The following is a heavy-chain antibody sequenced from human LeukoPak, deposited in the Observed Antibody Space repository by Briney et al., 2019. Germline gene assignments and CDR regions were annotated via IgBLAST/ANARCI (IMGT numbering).Heavy chain of an antibody. CDR3: ARRYSGSYPFDY. V-gene: IGHV4-39*01. CDR1: GGSISSSIYY. CDR2: IYYIGST. J-gene: IGHJ4*02. D-gene: IGHD1-26*01. Sequence: SVTLSLTFTVSGGSISSSIYYWGGIRQPPGKGLEWMGSIYYIGSTYYNPSLKSRVTISVDTPKNQFSRQLSAVTAADPAVYYCARRYSGSYPFDYWGQGTLVTVSS.